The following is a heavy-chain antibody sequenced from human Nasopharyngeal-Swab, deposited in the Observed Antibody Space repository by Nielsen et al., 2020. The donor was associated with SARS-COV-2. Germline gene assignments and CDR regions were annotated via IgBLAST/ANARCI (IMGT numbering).Heavy chain of an antibody. CDR1: GGSVSSNSYY. V-gene: IGHV4-39*07. CDR3: ARAGAYCSSTSCYIDY. D-gene: IGHD2-2*02. Sequence: SETLSLTCTVSGGSVSSNSYYWSWIRQPPGKGLEWIGEINHSGSTNYNPSLKSRVTISVDTSKNQFSLKLSSVTAADTAVYYCARAGAYCSSTSCYIDYWGQGTLVTVSS. CDR2: INHSGST. J-gene: IGHJ4*02.